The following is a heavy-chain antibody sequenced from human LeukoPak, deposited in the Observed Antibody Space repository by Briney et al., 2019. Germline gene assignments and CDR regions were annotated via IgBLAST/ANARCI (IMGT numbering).Heavy chain of an antibody. D-gene: IGHD5-12*01. Sequence: GRSLRLSCAGSVFTFSTYAMHWIRQAPGKGLEWVPLFSYDGSTQRYADSVKGRFTISRDNSKNSLYLQMNSLRTEDTAVYYCAKAKVGFSGYDYLFDYWGQGTLVTVS. CDR1: VFTFSTYA. CDR2: FSYDGSTQ. V-gene: IGHV3-30-3*01. CDR3: AKAKVGFSGYDYLFDY. J-gene: IGHJ4*02.